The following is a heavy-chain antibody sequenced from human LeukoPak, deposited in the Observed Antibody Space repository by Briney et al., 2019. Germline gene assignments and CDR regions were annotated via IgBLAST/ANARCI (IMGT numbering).Heavy chain of an antibody. CDR1: GDSVSSNSAA. V-gene: IGHV6-1*01. J-gene: IGHJ2*01. D-gene: IGHD3-22*01. CDR3: ARGVTMIVVVIHDWYFDL. Sequence: SQTLSLTCAISGDSVSSNSAAWNWIRQSPSRGLEWLGRTYYRSKWYNDYGISMKSRITITPDTSKNQFSLKLTSVTAADTAVYYCARGVTMIVVVIHDWYFDLWGRGTLVTVSS. CDR2: TYYRSKWYN.